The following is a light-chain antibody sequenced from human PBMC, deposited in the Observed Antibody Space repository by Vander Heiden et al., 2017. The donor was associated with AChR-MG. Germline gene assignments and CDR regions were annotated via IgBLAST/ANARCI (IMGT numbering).Light chain of an antibody. J-gene: IGKJ2*01. Sequence: DIQMTQSPSSLSASVGDRVTITCRASQSISNYLNWYQQKPGEAPKLLIYAASSLQSGVPSRFSGGGSGTDFTLTISRLQPEDFATYFCQQSYSAHTFGQGTKLESK. CDR3: QQSYSAHT. CDR2: AAS. CDR1: QSISNY. V-gene: IGKV1-39*01.